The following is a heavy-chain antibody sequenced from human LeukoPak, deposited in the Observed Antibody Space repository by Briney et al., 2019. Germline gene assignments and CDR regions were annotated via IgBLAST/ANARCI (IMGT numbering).Heavy chain of an antibody. V-gene: IGHV3-11*01. Sequence: GGSLRLSCAASGFTFSDYYMSWIRQAPGKGLEWVSYISSSGSTIYYADSVKGQFTISRDNAKNSLYLQMNSLRAEDTAVYYCARGIDGVPAAISWFDPWGQGTLVTVSS. CDR2: ISSSGSTI. CDR1: GFTFSDYY. J-gene: IGHJ5*02. CDR3: ARGIDGVPAAISWFDP. D-gene: IGHD2-2*01.